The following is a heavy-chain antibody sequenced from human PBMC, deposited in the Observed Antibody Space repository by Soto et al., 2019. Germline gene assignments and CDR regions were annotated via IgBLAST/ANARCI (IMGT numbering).Heavy chain of an antibody. Sequence: GGSLRLSCAASGFTFDDYAMHWVRQAPGKGLEWVSDISWNSGSIGYADSVKGRFTISRDNAKNSLYLQMNSLRAEDTALYYCAKDLYLRGGLEHNWFDPWGQGTLVTVSS. V-gene: IGHV3-9*01. CDR2: ISWNSGSI. CDR3: AKDLYLRGGLEHNWFDP. D-gene: IGHD1-1*01. CDR1: GFTFDDYA. J-gene: IGHJ5*02.